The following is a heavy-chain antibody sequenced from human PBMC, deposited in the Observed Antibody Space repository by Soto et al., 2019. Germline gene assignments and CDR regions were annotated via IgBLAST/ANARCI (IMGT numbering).Heavy chain of an antibody. D-gene: IGHD5-12*01. V-gene: IGHV3-48*01. CDR1: GFAFSDYG. CDR2: ICGSTI. CDR3: ARVSGPMGAVDTMRGY. Sequence: EVQMVASGGGWVQPGGSLTLSCAASGFAFSDYGMMWVRQAPGKGLECIAFICGSTIYYSDSVKGGFTISRDNAKNSLVLQMNNRGAEDTAVSYCARVSGPMGAVDTMRGYWGQGILVTVSS. J-gene: IGHJ4*02.